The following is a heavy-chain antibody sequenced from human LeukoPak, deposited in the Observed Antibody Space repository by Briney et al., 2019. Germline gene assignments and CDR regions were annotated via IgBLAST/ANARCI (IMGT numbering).Heavy chain of an antibody. CDR2: IYYSGST. CDR3: ARLEPPYHYDSSGYLPCYFDY. Sequence: SETLSLTCTVSGGSISSYYWSWTRQPPGKGLEWIGYIYYSGSTNYNPSLKSRVTISVDTSKNQFSLKLSSVTAADTAVYYCARLEPPYHYDSSGYLPCYFDYWGQGTLVTVSS. J-gene: IGHJ4*02. CDR1: GGSISSYY. V-gene: IGHV4-59*01. D-gene: IGHD3-22*01.